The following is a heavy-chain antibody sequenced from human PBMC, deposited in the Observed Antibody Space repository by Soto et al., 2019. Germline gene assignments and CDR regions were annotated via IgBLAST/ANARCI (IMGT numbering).Heavy chain of an antibody. CDR3: ARGAVMPDS. V-gene: IGHV3-23*01. J-gene: IGHJ4*02. CDR2: ISASGGST. Sequence: GGSLRLSCAASGFTFDSFAMTWVRQAPGKGLEWVSAISASGGSTFYADSVKGRFTISRDSSKNTLYLQMNSLRAEDKAVYYCARGAVMPDSWGQGTLVTVSS. D-gene: IGHD3-16*01. CDR1: GFTFDSFA.